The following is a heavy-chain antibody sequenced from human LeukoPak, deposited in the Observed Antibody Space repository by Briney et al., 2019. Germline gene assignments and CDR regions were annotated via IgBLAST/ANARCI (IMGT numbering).Heavy chain of an antibody. CDR3: ARVAYSSSWLH. Sequence: SETLSLTCTVSGGSISSSSYYWGWIRQPPGKGLEWIGSIYYSGSTYYNPSLKSRVTISVDTSKNQFSLKLSSVTAADTAVYYCARVAYSSSWLHWGQGTLVTVSS. D-gene: IGHD6-13*01. CDR2: IYYSGST. V-gene: IGHV4-39*07. J-gene: IGHJ4*02. CDR1: GGSISSSSYY.